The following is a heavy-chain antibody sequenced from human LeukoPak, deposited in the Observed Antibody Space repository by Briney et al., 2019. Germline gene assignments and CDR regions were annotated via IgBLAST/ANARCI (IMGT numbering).Heavy chain of an antibody. J-gene: IGHJ2*01. Sequence: GGSLRLSCAASGFTFSTYAMNWVRHAPGDGLEGVSTVTSSGSSTYYADSVKGRFTISRDNPKHTPDLQMNSLRPEDTAVYYCAKVVWFGAQMYFDLWGRGTLVTVSS. D-gene: IGHD3-10*01. CDR2: VTSSGSST. CDR1: GFTFSTYA. V-gene: IGHV3-23*01. CDR3: AKVVWFGAQMYFDL.